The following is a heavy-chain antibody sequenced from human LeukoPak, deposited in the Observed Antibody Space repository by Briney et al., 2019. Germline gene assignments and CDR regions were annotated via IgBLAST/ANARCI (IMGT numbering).Heavy chain of an antibody. CDR2: IIPIFGTA. Sequence: ASVKVSCKASGGTFSSYAISWVRQAPGQGLEWMGGIIPIFGTANYAQKFQGRVTITTDESTSTAYMELSSLRSEDTAAYYCARGGDRFLEWLYFDYWGQGTLVTVSS. V-gene: IGHV1-69*05. J-gene: IGHJ4*02. CDR3: ARGGDRFLEWLYFDY. CDR1: GGTFSSYA. D-gene: IGHD3-3*01.